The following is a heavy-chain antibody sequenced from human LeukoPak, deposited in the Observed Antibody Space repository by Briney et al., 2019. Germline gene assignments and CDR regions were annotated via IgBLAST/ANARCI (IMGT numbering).Heavy chain of an antibody. V-gene: IGHV6-1*01. J-gene: IGHJ4*02. CDR3: AKSAYFREYFDY. CDR2: TYYRSTWHN. CDR1: GDSFSSISAT. D-gene: IGHD2-8*01. Sequence: SQTLSLTCAISGDSFSSISATWNWIRQSPSRGLEWLGRTYYRSTWHNDCAASVKSQITINPDTSKNQFFLQLNSVTLEDTAVYYCAKSAYFREYFDYWGQGILVTVSS.